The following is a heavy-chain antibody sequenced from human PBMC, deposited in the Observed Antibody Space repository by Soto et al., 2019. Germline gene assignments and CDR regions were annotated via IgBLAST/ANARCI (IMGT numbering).Heavy chain of an antibody. CDR1: GFTFSSYA. J-gene: IGHJ4*02. V-gene: IGHV3-21*01. CDR2: ISSSSYI. CDR3: ERDQPGYSYGYGLGY. Sequence: GVSLRLSCAASGFTFSSYAMNWVRQAPGKGLEWVSSISSSSYIYYADSVKGRFTISRDNAKNSLYLQMNSLRAEDTAVYYCERDQPGYSYGYGLGYWGQGTLVNVSS. D-gene: IGHD5-18*01.